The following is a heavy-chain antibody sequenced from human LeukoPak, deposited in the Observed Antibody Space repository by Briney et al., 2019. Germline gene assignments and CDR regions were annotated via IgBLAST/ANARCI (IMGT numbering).Heavy chain of an antibody. CDR1: GFTFSDYY. V-gene: IGHV3-11*01. CDR2: ISSSGNTI. J-gene: IGHJ4*02. D-gene: IGHD3-22*01. Sequence: PGGSLRLSCAASGFTFSDYYMNWIRQAPGKGLEWVSYISSSGNTIYYADSVKGRFIISRDNAKNSLYLQMNSLRAEDTAVYYCAKAYPEYYYDSSGYPLNPFDYWGQGTLVTVSS. CDR3: AKAYPEYYYDSSGYPLNPFDY.